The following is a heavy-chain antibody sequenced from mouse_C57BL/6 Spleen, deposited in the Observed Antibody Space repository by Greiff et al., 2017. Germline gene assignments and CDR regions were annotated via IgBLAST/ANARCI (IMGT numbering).Heavy chain of an antibody. CDR3: ARGPTTVVATSDAMDY. J-gene: IGHJ4*01. CDR2: SRNKANDYTT. D-gene: IGHD1-1*01. Sequence: EVQVVESGGGLVQSGRSLRLSCATSGFTFSDFYMEWVRQAPGKGLEWIAASRNKANDYTTEYSASVKGRFIVSRDTSQSILYLQMNALRAEDTAMYYCARGPTTVVATSDAMDYWGQGTSVTVSS. V-gene: IGHV7-1*01. CDR1: GFTFSDFY.